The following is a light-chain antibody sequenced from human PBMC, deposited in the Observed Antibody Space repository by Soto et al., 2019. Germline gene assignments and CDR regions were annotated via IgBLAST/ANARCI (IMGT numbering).Light chain of an antibody. Sequence: IVLTQCSRTLSLSPGERATLSCRASQGVGSDYVAWYLHRPGQAPRLLXXYIXRRATGIPDRFSGSGSGRDFTLTINRLEPEEFAVYYCQQRNQWPTGTFGGGTKVDIK. V-gene: IGKV3D-20*02. CDR1: QGVGSDY. CDR2: YIX. J-gene: IGKJ4*01. CDR3: QQRNQWPTGT.